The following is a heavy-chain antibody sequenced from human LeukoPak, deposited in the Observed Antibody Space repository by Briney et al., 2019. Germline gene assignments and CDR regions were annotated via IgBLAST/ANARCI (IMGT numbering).Heavy chain of an antibody. Sequence: ASVKVSCKASGYTFTSYGISWVRQAPGQGLEWMGWISAYNGNTNYAQKLQGRVTMTTDTSPSTAYMGLRSLRSDDTAVYYCARVVDDTMIGQVDWGQGTLVTVSS. V-gene: IGHV1-18*01. CDR2: ISAYNGNT. CDR1: GYTFTSYG. J-gene: IGHJ4*02. CDR3: ARVVDDTMIGQVD. D-gene: IGHD3-22*01.